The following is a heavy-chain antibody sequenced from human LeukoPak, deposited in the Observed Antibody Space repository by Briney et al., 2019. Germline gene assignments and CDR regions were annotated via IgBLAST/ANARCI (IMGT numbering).Heavy chain of an antibody. Sequence: GGSLRLSCAASGFTVSSNYMNWVRQAPGKGLEWVSVIYSGGSTYYADSVKGRFTISRDNSKNTLYLQMNSLRAEDTAVYYCASTTNYYGMDVWGQGTTVTVSS. V-gene: IGHV3-66*01. CDR3: ASTTNYYGMDV. CDR2: IYSGGST. D-gene: IGHD1-1*01. J-gene: IGHJ6*02. CDR1: GFTVSSNY.